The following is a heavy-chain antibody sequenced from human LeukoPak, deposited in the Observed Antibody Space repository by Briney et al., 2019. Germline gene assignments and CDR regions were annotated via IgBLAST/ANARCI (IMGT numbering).Heavy chain of an antibody. CDR2: ITSSSSYV. CDR1: GFTFSSYS. D-gene: IGHD2-15*01. J-gene: IGHJ4*02. V-gene: IGHV3-21*01. Sequence: GGSLRLSCAASGFTFSSYSMNWVRQAPGKGLEWVSSITSSSSYVYYADSVRGRFTISRDNAKNALYLQMNSLRAEDTAVYYCARDDIVVIDYWGQGTLVTVSS. CDR3: ARDDIVVIDY.